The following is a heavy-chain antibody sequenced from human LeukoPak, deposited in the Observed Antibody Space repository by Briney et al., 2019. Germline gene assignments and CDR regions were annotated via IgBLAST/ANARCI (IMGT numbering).Heavy chain of an antibody. CDR1: GGSFSGYY. D-gene: IGHD2-2*01. CDR2: INHSGST. CDR3: ARGPRTSCCFVDY. J-gene: IGHJ4*02. Sequence: PSETLSLTCAVYGGSFSGYYWSWIRQPPGKGLEWIGEINHSGSTNYNPSLKSRVTISVDTSKNQFSLKLSSVTAADTAVYYCARGPRTSCCFVDYWGQGTLVTVSS. V-gene: IGHV4-34*01.